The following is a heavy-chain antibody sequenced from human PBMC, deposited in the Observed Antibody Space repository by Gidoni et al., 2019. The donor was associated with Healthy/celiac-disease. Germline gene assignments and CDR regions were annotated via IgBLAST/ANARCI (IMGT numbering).Heavy chain of an antibody. CDR1: GGSISSSSYY. Sequence: QLQLQESGPGLVKPSETLSLTCTLSGGSISSSSYYWGWIRQPPGKGLEWIGSIYYSGSTYYNPSLKSRVTISVDTSKNQFSLKLSSVTAADTAVYYCASDPATVTSIDYWGQGTLVTVSS. CDR2: IYYSGST. V-gene: IGHV4-39*07. J-gene: IGHJ4*02. D-gene: IGHD4-17*01. CDR3: ASDPATVTSIDY.